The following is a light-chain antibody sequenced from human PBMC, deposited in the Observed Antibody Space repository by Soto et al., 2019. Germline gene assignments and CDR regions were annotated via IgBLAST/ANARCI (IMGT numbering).Light chain of an antibody. CDR3: VLYMGSGIWV. V-gene: IGLV8-61*01. CDR1: SGSVSTSYY. Sequence: QTVVTQEPSFSVSPGGTVTLTGGLSSGSVSTSYYPSWYQQTPGQAPRTLIYSTNTRSSGVPDRFSGSILGNKAALTITGAQADDESDYYCVLYMGSGIWVFGGGTQLTVL. J-gene: IGLJ3*02. CDR2: STN.